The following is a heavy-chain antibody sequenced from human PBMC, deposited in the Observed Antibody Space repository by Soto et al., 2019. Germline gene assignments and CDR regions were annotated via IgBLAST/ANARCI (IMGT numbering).Heavy chain of an antibody. CDR1: GFTLSYYA. J-gene: IGHJ5*02. Sequence: GGSLRLSCGASGFTLSYYAINWVRQAPGKGLEWVSAITSTGDAYYVDSVKGRFTISRDNSKNTLYLQMNSLRAEDTAVYYCAKEIAASATLWLDPWGQGTLVTVSS. CDR3: AKEIAASATLWLDP. D-gene: IGHD6-13*01. CDR2: ITSTGDA. V-gene: IGHV3-23*01.